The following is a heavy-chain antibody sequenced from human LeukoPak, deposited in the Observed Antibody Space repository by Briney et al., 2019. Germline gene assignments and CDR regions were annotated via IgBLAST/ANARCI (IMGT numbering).Heavy chain of an antibody. Sequence: PGGSLRLSCAASGFIFSNYAMSWVRQAPGKGLEWVSTISGSGAFTKYADSVTGRFTISRDNSKNTMYLQLNSLRAEDTAIYYCAKTYYYDSSGYSHYLAYDYWGQGTLVTVSS. CDR2: ISGSGAFT. V-gene: IGHV3-23*01. CDR1: GFIFSNYA. CDR3: AKTYYYDSSGYSHYLAYDY. D-gene: IGHD3-22*01. J-gene: IGHJ4*02.